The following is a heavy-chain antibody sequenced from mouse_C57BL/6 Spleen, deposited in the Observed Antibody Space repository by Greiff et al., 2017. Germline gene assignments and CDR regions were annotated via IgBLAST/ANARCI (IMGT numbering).Heavy chain of an antibody. CDR3: ARRNYEGFAY. V-gene: IGHV1-7*01. CDR2: INTSSGYT. D-gene: IGHD2-4*01. Sequence: IQLQQSGAELAKPGASAKLSCKASGYTFTSYWMHWVKQRPGQGLEWIGYINTSSGYTKYNQKFKDKSTLTADKSSSTAYMQLSSLTYEDSAVYYCARRNYEGFAYWGQGTLVTVSA. J-gene: IGHJ3*01. CDR1: GYTFTSYW.